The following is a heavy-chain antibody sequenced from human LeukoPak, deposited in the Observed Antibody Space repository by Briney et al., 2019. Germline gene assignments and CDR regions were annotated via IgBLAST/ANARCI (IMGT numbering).Heavy chain of an antibody. Sequence: ASVKVSCKASGYTFTSYDFNWVRQATGQRPEWMGWMSPNSGDTGYALKFQDRVTMTRNTSISTAYMELSSLRSDDTAMYYCARGPPNWGYDYWGPGTLVTVSS. V-gene: IGHV1-8*01. CDR3: ARGPPNWGYDY. J-gene: IGHJ4*02. CDR2: MSPNSGDT. CDR1: GYTFTSYD. D-gene: IGHD7-27*01.